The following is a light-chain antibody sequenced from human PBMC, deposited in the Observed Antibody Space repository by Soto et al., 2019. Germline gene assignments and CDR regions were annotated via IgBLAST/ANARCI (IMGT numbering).Light chain of an antibody. CDR3: QSYDRSLSGYV. Sequence: QSVLTQPPSVSGAPGQRVTISCTGSSSNIGAGYDVHWYQQLPGTAPKLLIYGNSHRPSGVPDRFSGSKSGTSASLAIAGLQADDEADYYCQSYDRSLSGYVFRTGTKLTVL. J-gene: IGLJ1*01. CDR1: SSNIGAGYD. CDR2: GNS. V-gene: IGLV1-40*01.